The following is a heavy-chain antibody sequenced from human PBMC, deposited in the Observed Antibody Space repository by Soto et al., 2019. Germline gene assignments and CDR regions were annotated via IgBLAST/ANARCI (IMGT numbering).Heavy chain of an antibody. CDR3: AKEIRAYSRSWSFDY. D-gene: IGHD6-13*01. Sequence: QVQLVESGGGVVQPGRSLRLSCAASGFTFSSYGMHWVRQAPGEGLEWVVVISYDGSIQYYTDSAKGRFTISRDNSKSTLYLQMNSLRAEDTAVYYCAKEIRAYSRSWSFDYWGQGTLVNVSS. CDR1: GFTFSSYG. V-gene: IGHV3-30*18. CDR2: ISYDGSIQ. J-gene: IGHJ4*02.